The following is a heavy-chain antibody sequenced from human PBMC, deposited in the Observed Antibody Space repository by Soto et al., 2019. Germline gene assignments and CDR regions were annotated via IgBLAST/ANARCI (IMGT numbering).Heavy chain of an antibody. J-gene: IGHJ5*02. CDR3: ARGVIKPAANKGNWFDP. Sequence: PSEPLSLTCAVYGVSFSDYYWILLRQPQGKGLEWIGEINHSGSTNYNPSLKSRVTISVDTSKNQFSLKLSSVTAADTAVYYCARGVIKPAANKGNWFDPWGQGTLVTVSS. V-gene: IGHV4-34*01. CDR2: INHSGST. D-gene: IGHD2-2*01. CDR1: GVSFSDYY.